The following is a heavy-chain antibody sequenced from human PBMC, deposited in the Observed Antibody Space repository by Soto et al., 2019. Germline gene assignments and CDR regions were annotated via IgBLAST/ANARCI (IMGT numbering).Heavy chain of an antibody. Sequence: QVQLVQSGAEVKKPGSSVKVSCKASGGTFSSYAISWVRQAPGQGLEWMGGIIPIFGTANYAQKFQGRVTITADKSTSTAYMELSSLRSEDTAVYYCASLKGDYYDSSGYWGAFDIWGQGTMVTVSS. D-gene: IGHD3-22*01. CDR1: GGTFSSYA. CDR2: IIPIFGTA. J-gene: IGHJ3*02. V-gene: IGHV1-69*06. CDR3: ASLKGDYYDSSGYWGAFDI.